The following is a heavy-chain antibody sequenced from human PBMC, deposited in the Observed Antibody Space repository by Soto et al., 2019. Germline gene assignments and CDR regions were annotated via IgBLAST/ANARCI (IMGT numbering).Heavy chain of an antibody. V-gene: IGHV1-8*01. D-gene: IGHD3-16*01. CDR3: ARGNPFNYAGFDV. Sequence: DLEQSGAEVKRPGASVKVSCKASGYTFSDFDINWLRQASGQEPEWMGWMNAKSGDTFFAQRFQGKFNMTWDTSLSTAYMEVGSLTSDDTAMYYCARGNPFNYAGFDVWGQGTTVAVSS. CDR2: MNAKSGDT. J-gene: IGHJ6*02. CDR1: GYTFSDFD.